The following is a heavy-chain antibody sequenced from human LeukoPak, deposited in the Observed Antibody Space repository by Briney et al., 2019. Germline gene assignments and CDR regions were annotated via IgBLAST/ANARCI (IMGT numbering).Heavy chain of an antibody. D-gene: IGHD1-26*01. V-gene: IGHV3-21*01. J-gene: IGHJ4*02. CDR2: ISSSSSYI. CDR3: ARGRIVGATTDY. CDR1: GFTFSSYS. Sequence: GGSLRLSCAASGFTFSSYSMNWVRQAPGKGLEWVSSISSSSSYIYYADSVKGRFTISRDNAKNSLYLQMNSLRVEDTAVYYCARGRIVGATTDYWGQGTLVTVSS.